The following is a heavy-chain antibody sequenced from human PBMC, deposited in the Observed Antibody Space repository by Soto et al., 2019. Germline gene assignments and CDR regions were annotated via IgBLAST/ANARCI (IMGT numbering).Heavy chain of an antibody. Sequence: ESGGGLVKPGGSLRLSCAASGFTFSDYYMTWIRQAPGKGLEWVSYISSSVTGIYYPDSVKGRFTISRDNAKNSRYLQMSSLRAEDTAVYYCARAYSDAFDIWGQGTMVTVSS. D-gene: IGHD2-15*01. CDR3: ARAYSDAFDI. CDR1: GFTFSDYY. CDR2: ISSSVTGI. V-gene: IGHV3-11*01. J-gene: IGHJ3*02.